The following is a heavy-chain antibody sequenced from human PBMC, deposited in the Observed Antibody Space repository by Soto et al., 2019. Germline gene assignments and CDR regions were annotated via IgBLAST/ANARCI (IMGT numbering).Heavy chain of an antibody. CDR2: ISYDGSNK. J-gene: IGHJ4*02. CDR1: GFTFSSHG. D-gene: IGHD6-19*01. V-gene: IGHV3-30*18. Sequence: AGGSLRLSCAASGFTFSSHGMHWVRQAPGKGLEWVAVISYDGSNKYYADSVKGRFTISRDSSKNTLYLQMNSLRAEDTAVYYCAKERGYSSGWSFDYWGQGTLVTVS. CDR3: AKERGYSSGWSFDY.